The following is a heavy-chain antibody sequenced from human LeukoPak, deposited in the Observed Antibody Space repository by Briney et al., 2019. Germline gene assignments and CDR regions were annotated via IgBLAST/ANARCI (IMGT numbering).Heavy chain of an antibody. J-gene: IGHJ2*01. CDR3: ARGGYYDSSGYPGLYWYFDL. CDR2: IPYSGST. V-gene: IGHV4-4*02. D-gene: IGHD3-22*01. CDR1: GGSISSSNW. Sequence: SATLSLTCAVSGGSISSSNWWSRVRQPPGKGLGWVGYIPYSGSTYYNPSLKSRVTISVDTSKNQFSLKLSSVTAADTAVYYCARGGYYDSSGYPGLYWYFDLWGRGTLVTVSS.